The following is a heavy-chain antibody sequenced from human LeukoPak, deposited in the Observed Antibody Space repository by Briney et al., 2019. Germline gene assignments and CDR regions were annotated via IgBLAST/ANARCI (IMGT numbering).Heavy chain of an antibody. CDR2: IYHSGYT. D-gene: IGHD2-21*01. CDR1: GGSISNNNW. CDR3: ARITFVVEGYGMDV. J-gene: IGHJ6*02. Sequence: SGTLSLTCAVSGGSISNNNWWSWVRQPPGKGLEWIGEIYHSGYTYYNPSLKSRVTISVDTSKNQFSLSLSSVTAADTAVYYCARITFVVEGYGMDVWGQGTTVTVSS. V-gene: IGHV4-4*02.